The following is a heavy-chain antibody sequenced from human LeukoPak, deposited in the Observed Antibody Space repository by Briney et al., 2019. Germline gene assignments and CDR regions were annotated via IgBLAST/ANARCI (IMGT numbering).Heavy chain of an antibody. CDR2: IRSSSTYI. V-gene: IGHV3-21*06. CDR1: GFTFSSYT. D-gene: IGHD5-18*01. Sequence: KSGGSLRLSCATSGFTFSSYTMNWVRQAPGKGLEWVSSIRSSSTYIYYADSVKGRFSISRDNSKNTLDLQMNSLRVEDTGVYYCAKDLREYSSVGGLIDYWGQGILVTVSS. CDR3: AKDLREYSSVGGLIDY. J-gene: IGHJ4*02.